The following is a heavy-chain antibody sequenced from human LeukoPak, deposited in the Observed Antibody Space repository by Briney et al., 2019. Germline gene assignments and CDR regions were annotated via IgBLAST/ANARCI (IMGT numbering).Heavy chain of an antibody. CDR3: ARASVGVDAFDI. Sequence: PGGSLRLSCAASGFTFSSYAMSWVRQAPGKGLEWVSAISGSGGSTYYADSVKGRFTISRDNSKNSLYLQMNSLRAEDTAVYYCARASVGVDAFDIWGQGTMVTVSS. CDR1: GFTFSSYA. D-gene: IGHD3-10*01. V-gene: IGHV3-23*01. J-gene: IGHJ3*02. CDR2: ISGSGGST.